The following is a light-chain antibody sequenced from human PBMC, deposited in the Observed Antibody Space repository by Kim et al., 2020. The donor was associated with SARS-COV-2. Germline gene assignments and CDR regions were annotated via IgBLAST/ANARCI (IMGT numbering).Light chain of an antibody. Sequence: VWPGDRATSATRTSRGISSNLTWYHQRPGQAPRVLKYGAYNRATGIPGRFSGIGSGTDFTLSISSLQSEDFAVYYCQQYENWTTYTFGQGTKLEI. V-gene: IGKV3-15*01. CDR1: RGISSN. CDR2: GAY. CDR3: QQYENWTTYT. J-gene: IGKJ2*01.